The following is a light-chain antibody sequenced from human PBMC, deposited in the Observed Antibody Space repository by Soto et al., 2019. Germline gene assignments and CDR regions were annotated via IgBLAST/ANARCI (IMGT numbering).Light chain of an antibody. CDR2: AAS. CDR3: QQSYSKWT. V-gene: IGKV1-39*01. Sequence: DIQMTQSPSSLSASVGDRVTITCRAKESVSSYVNWYQQKPGKAPKLLIYAASSLQSGVPARFSGSGSVTDFTLTISGMQPEDFATYYCQQSYSKWTFGQGTKVEIK. CDR1: ESVSSY. J-gene: IGKJ1*01.